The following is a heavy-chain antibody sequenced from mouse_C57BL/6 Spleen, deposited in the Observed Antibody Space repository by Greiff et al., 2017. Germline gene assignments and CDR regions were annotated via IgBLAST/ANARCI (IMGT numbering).Heavy chain of an antibody. V-gene: IGHV1-50*01. CDR1: GYTFTSYW. Sequence: QVQLQQPGAELVKPGASVKLSCKASGYTFTSYWMQWVKQRPGQGLEWIGEIDPSDSYTNYNQKFKGKATLTVDTSSSTAYMQLSSLTSEDSAVYYCAREPGAYWGQGTLVTVSA. CDR3: AREPGAY. J-gene: IGHJ3*01. CDR2: IDPSDSYT.